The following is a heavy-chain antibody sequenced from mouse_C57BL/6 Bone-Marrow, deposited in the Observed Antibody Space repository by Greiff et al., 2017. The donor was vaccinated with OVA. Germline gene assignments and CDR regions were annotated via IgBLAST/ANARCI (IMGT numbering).Heavy chain of an antibody. CDR3: ARSYLYAMDY. V-gene: IGHV1-64*01. D-gene: IGHD5-5*01. CDR2: IHPNSGST. CDR1: GYTFTSYW. Sequence: QVQLKQPGAELVKPGASVKLSCKASGYTFTSYWMHWVKQRPGQGLEWIGMIHPNSGSTNYNEKFKSKATLTVDKSSSTAYMQLSSLTSEDSAVYYCARSYLYAMDYWGQGTSVTVSS. J-gene: IGHJ4*01.